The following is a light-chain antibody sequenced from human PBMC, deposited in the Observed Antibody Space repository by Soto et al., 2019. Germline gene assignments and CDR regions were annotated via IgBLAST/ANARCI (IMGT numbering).Light chain of an antibody. CDR1: SGDVGGYDY. Sequence: QSALAQPPSASGSPGQSVAISCIGTSGDVGGYDYVSWYQQYPGKAPKLMIHEVNKRPSGVPDRFSGSKSGTTASLIVSGLQAEVEADYYSSSYPGSNGMVFGGGTQLTVL. CDR3: SSYPGSNGMV. J-gene: IGLJ2*01. CDR2: EVN. V-gene: IGLV2-8*01.